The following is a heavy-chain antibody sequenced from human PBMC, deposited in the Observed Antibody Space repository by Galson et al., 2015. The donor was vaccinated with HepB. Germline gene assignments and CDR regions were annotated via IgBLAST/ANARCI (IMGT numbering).Heavy chain of an antibody. D-gene: IGHD1-26*01. V-gene: IGHV3-33*01. CDR1: GFTFSSYG. Sequence: SLRLSCAASGFTFSSYGMHWVRQAPGKGLEWVAVIWYDGSNKYYADSVKGRFTISRDNSKNTLYLQMNSLRAEDTAVYYCARDKSVGATGDWYFDLWGRGTLVTVSS. J-gene: IGHJ2*01. CDR3: ARDKSVGATGDWYFDL. CDR2: IWYDGSNK.